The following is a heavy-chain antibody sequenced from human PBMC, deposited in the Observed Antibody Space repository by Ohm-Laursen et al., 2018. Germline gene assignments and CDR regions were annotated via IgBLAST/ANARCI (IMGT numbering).Heavy chain of an antibody. CDR2: IYSGGSI. CDR1: WFTVRSNY. D-gene: IGHD6-19*01. J-gene: IGHJ4*02. CDR3: ARASGGSKSGTAVASPVY. Sequence: SLRLSCAASWFTVRSNYMSWVRQAPGKGLEWVSVIYSGGSIYYADSVKGRFTISRDSSENTLYLQMDSLTAADTAMYYCARASGGSKSGTAVASPVYWGQGTLVTVSS. V-gene: IGHV3-53*01.